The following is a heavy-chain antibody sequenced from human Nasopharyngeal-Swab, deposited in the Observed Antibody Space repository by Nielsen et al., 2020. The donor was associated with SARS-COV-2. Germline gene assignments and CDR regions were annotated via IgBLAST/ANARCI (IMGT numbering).Heavy chain of an antibody. J-gene: IGHJ5*02. V-gene: IGHV3-30*18. Sequence: GESLKISCAASGFTFSSYGMHWVRQAPGRGLEWVAVISYDGSNKYYADSVKGRFTISRDNSKNTPYLQMNSLRAEDTAVYYCAKDGYYYDSSGYYSFDPWGQGTLVTVSS. CDR2: ISYDGSNK. D-gene: IGHD3-22*01. CDR3: AKDGYYYDSSGYYSFDP. CDR1: GFTFSSYG.